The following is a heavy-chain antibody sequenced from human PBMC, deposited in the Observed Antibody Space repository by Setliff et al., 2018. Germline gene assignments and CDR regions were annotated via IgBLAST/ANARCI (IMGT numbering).Heavy chain of an antibody. D-gene: IGHD2-15*01. J-gene: IGHJ5*02. CDR3: GRGFSRIEGWGNWFDP. CDR1: GDSINSRTNY. Sequence: SETLSLTCTVSGDSINSRTNYWSWIRQPAGKGPEWIGHIYDSGSSNYNASLKSRLIITRDTSKNQISLKLTSVTAADTAVYYCGRGFSRIEGWGNWFDPWGQGILVTV. V-gene: IGHV4-61*09. CDR2: IYDSGSS.